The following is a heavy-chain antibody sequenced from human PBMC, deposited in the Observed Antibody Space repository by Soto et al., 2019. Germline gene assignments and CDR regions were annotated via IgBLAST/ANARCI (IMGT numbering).Heavy chain of an antibody. CDR2: ISRSGSTI. CDR3: ARGIHEAYCGGDCSHPSDWYFDL. J-gene: IGHJ2*01. V-gene: IGHV3-11*01. Sequence: QVQLVESGEGLVKPGGSLRLSCAASGFTFSDYYMSWIRQAPGKGLEWVSYISRSGSTIYYADSVKGRFTISRDNAKNSLYLQMNSLRAEDTAVYYCARGIHEAYCGGDCSHPSDWYFDLWGRGTLVTVSS. CDR1: GFTFSDYY. D-gene: IGHD2-21*02.